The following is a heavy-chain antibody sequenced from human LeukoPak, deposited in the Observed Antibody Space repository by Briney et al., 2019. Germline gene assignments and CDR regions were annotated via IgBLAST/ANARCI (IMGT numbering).Heavy chain of an antibody. D-gene: IGHD1-26*01. J-gene: IGHJ6*02. Sequence: ASVKVSCKASGYTFTSYAMHWVRQAPGQRLEWMGWINAGNGNTKYSQKFQGRVTITRDTSASTAYMELNSLRAEDTAVYYCANNIVGATGGPGMDVWGQGTTVTVSS. CDR2: INAGNGNT. V-gene: IGHV1-3*01. CDR3: ANNIVGATGGPGMDV. CDR1: GYTFTSYA.